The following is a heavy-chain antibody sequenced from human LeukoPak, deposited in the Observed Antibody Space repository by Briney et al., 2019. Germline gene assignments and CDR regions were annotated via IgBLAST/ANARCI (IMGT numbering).Heavy chain of an antibody. CDR2: IWYDGSNK. Sequence: GGSLRLSCAASGFTFSSYGMHWVRQAPGKGLEWVAVIWYDGSNKYYADSVKGRFTISRDNSKNTLYLQMNSLKTEDTAVYYCTSDSSGYYKYYYFDYWGQGTLVTVSS. J-gene: IGHJ4*02. CDR3: TSDSSGYYKYYYFDY. D-gene: IGHD3-22*01. CDR1: GFTFSSYG. V-gene: IGHV3-33*01.